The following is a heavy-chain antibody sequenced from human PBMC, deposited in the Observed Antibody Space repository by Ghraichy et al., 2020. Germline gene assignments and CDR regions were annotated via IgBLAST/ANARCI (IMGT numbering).Heavy chain of an antibody. J-gene: IGHJ2*01. CDR1: GFSFSLYA. CDR2: LEKDSSRS. Sequence: GGSLRLSCAASGFSFSLYAMTWVRQAPGKGLEWVSSLEKDSSRSYHGDSVKGRFTISRDNSKNTVSLHMDSLRAEDTAVYYFVKMGGYETWYFDVWGRGALVTVSS. V-gene: IGHV3-23*03. D-gene: IGHD3-22*01. CDR3: VKMGGYETWYFDV.